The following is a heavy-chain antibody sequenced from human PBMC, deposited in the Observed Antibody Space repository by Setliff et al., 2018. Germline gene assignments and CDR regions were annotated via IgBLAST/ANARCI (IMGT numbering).Heavy chain of an antibody. Sequence: HPGGSLRLSCETSGFTFRDYSMTWVRQAPGKGLEWVSRIDSDGSVTNYADSVRGRFIISRDNAKNTLYLQMNSLRDEDTAMYYCGSWSVVAAGTDWGQGTLVTVSS. CDR2: IDSDGSVT. CDR3: GSWSVVAAGTD. D-gene: IGHD2-15*01. V-gene: IGHV3-74*01. CDR1: GFTFRDYS. J-gene: IGHJ4*02.